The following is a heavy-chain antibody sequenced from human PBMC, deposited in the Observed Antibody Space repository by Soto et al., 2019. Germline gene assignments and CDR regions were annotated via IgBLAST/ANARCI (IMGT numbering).Heavy chain of an antibody. V-gene: IGHV5-10-1*03. J-gene: IGHJ3*02. CDR1: GYSFTSYW. Sequence: EVQLVQSGAEVKKPGESLRISCKGSGYSFTSYWISWVRQMPGKGLEWMGRIDPSDSYTNYSPSFQGHVTISADKSISTAYLQWRSLKASDTAMYYCARQSPNYYDSSGYYSPAFDIWGQGTMVTVSS. CDR3: ARQSPNYYDSSGYYSPAFDI. D-gene: IGHD3-22*01. CDR2: IDPSDSYT.